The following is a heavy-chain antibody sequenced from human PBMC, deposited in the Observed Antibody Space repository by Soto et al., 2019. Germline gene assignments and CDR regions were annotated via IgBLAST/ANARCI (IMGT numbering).Heavy chain of an antibody. D-gene: IGHD3-16*01. CDR3: VTDGGSSLKKASGRGRYFDY. Sequence: EVQLVESGGDLVQPGGSLRLSCSASGFTFNSYAIHWVRQAPGKGLEYVSAISSNGGTTYYADSVQGRFTISRDNSKSTLYLQGSILRPAGTDVYYCVTDGGSSLKKASGRGRYFDYWGQGTQVTVSS. CDR2: ISSNGGTT. V-gene: IGHV3-64D*06. CDR1: GFTFNSYA. J-gene: IGHJ4*02.